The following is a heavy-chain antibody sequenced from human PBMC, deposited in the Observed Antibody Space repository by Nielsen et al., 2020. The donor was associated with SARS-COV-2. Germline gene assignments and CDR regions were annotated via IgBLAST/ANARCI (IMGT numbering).Heavy chain of an antibody. J-gene: IGHJ3*02. CDR2: ISYDGSNK. CDR3: AKDGAAAGHDAFDI. V-gene: IGHV3-30*18. D-gene: IGHD6-13*01. CDR1: GFTFSSYG. Sequence: GESLKISCAASGFTFSSYGMHWVRQAPGKGLEWVAVISYDGSNKYYADSVKGRFTISRDNSKNTLYLQMNSLRAEDTAVYYCAKDGAAAGHDAFDIWGQGTMVTVSS.